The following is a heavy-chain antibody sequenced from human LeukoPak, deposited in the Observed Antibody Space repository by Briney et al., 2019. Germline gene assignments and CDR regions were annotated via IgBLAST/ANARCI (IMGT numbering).Heavy chain of an antibody. D-gene: IGHD5-18*01. CDR1: GGSISSGGYY. CDR2: IYHSGST. Sequence: KPSQTLSLTCTVSGGSISSGGYYWSWIRQPPGKGLVWIGYIYHSGSTYYNPSLKSRVTISVDTSKNQFSLKLSSVTAADTAVYYWASQLSGGIYYYYMDVWGKRTTGTVSS. J-gene: IGHJ6*03. CDR3: ASQLSGGIYYYYMDV. V-gene: IGHV4-30-2*01.